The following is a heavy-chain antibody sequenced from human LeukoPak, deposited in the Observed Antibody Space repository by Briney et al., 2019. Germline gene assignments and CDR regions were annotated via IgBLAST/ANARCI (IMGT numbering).Heavy chain of an antibody. J-gene: IGHJ6*03. CDR1: EFNFDDYA. CDR3: ARNRYYYDSSGSSPLYLSYYYMDV. D-gene: IGHD3-22*01. V-gene: IGHV3-20*01. Sequence: GGSLRLSCEASEFNFDDYAMAWVRQAPGKGLEWVAGINWNGGTTSYADSVKGRFTISRDNAKNSLYLQMNSLRAEDAALYHCARNRYYYDSSGSSPLYLSYYYMDVWGKGTTVTVSS. CDR2: INWNGGTT.